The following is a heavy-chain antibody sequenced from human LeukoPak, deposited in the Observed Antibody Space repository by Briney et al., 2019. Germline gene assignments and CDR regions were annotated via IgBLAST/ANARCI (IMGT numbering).Heavy chain of an antibody. CDR1: GGSISSGDYY. CDR3: ARAQADXYDSSGYYYNYYYYMDV. J-gene: IGHJ6*03. V-gene: IGHV4-30-4*08. Sequence: PSQTLSLTCTVSGGSISSGDYYWSWIRQPPGKGLEWIGYIYYSGSTYYNPSLKSRVTISVDTSKNQFSLKLSSVTAADTAVYYCARAQADXYDSSGYYYNYYYYMDVXGKGTTVTVSS. CDR2: IYYSGST. D-gene: IGHD3-22*01.